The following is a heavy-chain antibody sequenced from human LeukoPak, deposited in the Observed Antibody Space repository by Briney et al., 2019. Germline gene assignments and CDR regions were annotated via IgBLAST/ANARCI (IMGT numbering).Heavy chain of an antibody. J-gene: IGHJ4*02. CDR1: GFTFSDYY. V-gene: IGHV3-23*01. CDR2: ISGSGGSA. CDR3: ATERLTYYYDSSGRGYFDY. D-gene: IGHD3-22*01. Sequence: GGSLRLSCAASGFTFSDYYMSWVRQAPGKGLEWVSAISGSGGSAYYADSVKGRFTISRDNSKNTLYLQMNSLRAEDTAVYYCATERLTYYYDSSGRGYFDYWGQGTLVTVSS.